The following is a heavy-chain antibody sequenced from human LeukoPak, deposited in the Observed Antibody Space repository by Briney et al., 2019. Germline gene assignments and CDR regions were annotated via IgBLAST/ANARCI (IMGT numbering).Heavy chain of an antibody. J-gene: IGHJ4*02. Sequence: SETLSLTCTASGGSISSSSYYWGWIRQPPGKGLEWIGSIYYSGSTYYNPSLKSRLTISVDTSKNQFSLKLRSVTAADTAVYYCAREGRGGSLEYWGQGNLVTVSP. CDR2: IYYSGST. D-gene: IGHD3-10*01. V-gene: IGHV4-39*07. CDR1: GGSISSSSYY. CDR3: AREGRGGSLEY.